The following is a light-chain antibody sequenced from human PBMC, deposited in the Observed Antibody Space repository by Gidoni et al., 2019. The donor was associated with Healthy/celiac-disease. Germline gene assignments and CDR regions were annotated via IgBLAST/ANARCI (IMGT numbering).Light chain of an antibody. Sequence: ESVLTQSPGTLSLSPGERATRSCRASQRVSSSYLDWYQQKPGQAPRLRIYGASSRATGIPDRFSGSGSGTDFTLTISRLEPSDFAVYYCQQYGSSPLMCSFGQGTKLEIK. V-gene: IGKV3-20*01. J-gene: IGKJ2*04. CDR3: QQYGSSPLMCS. CDR2: GAS. CDR1: QRVSSSY.